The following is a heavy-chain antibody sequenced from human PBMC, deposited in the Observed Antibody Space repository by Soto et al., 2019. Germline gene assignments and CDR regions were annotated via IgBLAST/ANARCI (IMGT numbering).Heavy chain of an antibody. D-gene: IGHD3-3*01. Sequence: GGSLRLSCAASGFTFSSYGMHWVRQAPGKGLEWVAAIWYDGSNKYYADSVKGRFTISRDNSKNTLYVQMNSLRAEDTAVYYCARDIYDFWNGHPGYMDVWGKGTTVTVSS. CDR1: GFTFSSYG. CDR2: IWYDGSNK. J-gene: IGHJ6*03. V-gene: IGHV3-33*01. CDR3: ARDIYDFWNGHPGYMDV.